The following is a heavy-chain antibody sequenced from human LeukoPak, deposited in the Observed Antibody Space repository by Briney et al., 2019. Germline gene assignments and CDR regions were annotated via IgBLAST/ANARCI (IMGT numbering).Heavy chain of an antibody. V-gene: IGHV3-7*01. CDR3: ARWDYDILTGYP. J-gene: IGHJ5*02. D-gene: IGHD3-9*01. Sequence: GGSLRLSCAASGFTFTSYWMSWVRQAPGKGLEWVANIKQDGSEKNYVDSVKGRFTISRDNAKNSMSLQMNSLRAEDTAVYYCARWDYDILTGYPWGQGTLVTVSS. CDR2: IKQDGSEK. CDR1: GFTFTSYW.